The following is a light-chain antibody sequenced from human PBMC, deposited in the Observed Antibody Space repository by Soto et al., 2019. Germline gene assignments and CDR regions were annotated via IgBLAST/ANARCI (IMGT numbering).Light chain of an antibody. J-gene: IGKJ4*01. CDR3: QQSYSTPLT. CDR2: AAS. CDR1: QSVSNY. V-gene: IGKV1-39*01. Sequence: DIPMTQSPSSLAAFVGDRVPITCRASQSVSNYLHWYQQKPGKAPKLIIYAASSLQSGVPSRFSGSGSGTDFTLTISSLQPEDFATYYCQQSYSTPLTFGGGTKVEIK.